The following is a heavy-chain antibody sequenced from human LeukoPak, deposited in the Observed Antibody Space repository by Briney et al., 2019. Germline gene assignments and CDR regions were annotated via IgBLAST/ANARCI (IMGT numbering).Heavy chain of an antibody. CDR1: GGTFSSYT. CDR2: IIPILGIA. J-gene: IGHJ4*02. CDR3: ARSLTAVAGFDY. V-gene: IGHV1-69*02. Sequence: GASVKVSRKASGGTFSSYTISWVRQAPGQGLEWMGRIIPILGIANYAQKFQGRVTITADKSTSTAYMELSSLRSEDTAVYYCARSLTAVAGFDYWGQGTLVTVSS. D-gene: IGHD6-19*01.